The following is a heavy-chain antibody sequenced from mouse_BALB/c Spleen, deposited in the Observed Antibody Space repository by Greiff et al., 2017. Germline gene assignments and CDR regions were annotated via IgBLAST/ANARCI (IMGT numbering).Heavy chain of an antibody. Sequence: EVHLVESGGGLVQPGGSRKLSCAASGFTFSSFGMHWVRQAPEKGLEWVAYISSGSSTIYYADTVKGRFTISRDNPKNTLFLQMTSLRSEDTAMYYCARSIYYYGSSGDFDYWGQGTTLTVSS. CDR3: ARSIYYYGSSGDFDY. CDR1: GFTFSSFG. D-gene: IGHD1-1*01. V-gene: IGHV5-17*02. J-gene: IGHJ2*01. CDR2: ISSGSSTI.